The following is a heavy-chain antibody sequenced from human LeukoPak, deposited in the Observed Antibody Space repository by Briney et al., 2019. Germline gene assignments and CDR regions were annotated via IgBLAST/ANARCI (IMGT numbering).Heavy chain of an antibody. J-gene: IGHJ5*01. D-gene: IGHD2-2*01. CDR2: IYYSGST. CDR1: GGSISSYY. V-gene: IGHV4-59*08. Sequence: PSETLSHTCTVSGGSISSYYWSWIRQPPGKGLEWIGHIYYSGSTNYNPSLRSRVTISVDTSKNQFSLKLSSVTAADTAVYYCARGIVVEPAAMSWFDSWGQGTLVTVSS. CDR3: ARGIVVEPAAMSWFDS.